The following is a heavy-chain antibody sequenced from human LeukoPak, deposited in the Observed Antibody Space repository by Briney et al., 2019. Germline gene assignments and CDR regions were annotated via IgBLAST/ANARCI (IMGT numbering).Heavy chain of an antibody. J-gene: IGHJ4*02. D-gene: IGHD3-22*01. CDR2: INPNSGDT. V-gene: IGHV1-2*02. CDR1: GYTFTAYY. CDR3: ARGPNYYDSSGFHYRD. Sequence: ASVKVSCKASGYTFTAYYMHWVRQAPGQGLEWMGWINPNSGDTKIAQKFQGRVTMTRDTSIGTAYMELSSLRSDDTAVYYCARGPNYYDSSGFHYRDWGQGTLVTVSS.